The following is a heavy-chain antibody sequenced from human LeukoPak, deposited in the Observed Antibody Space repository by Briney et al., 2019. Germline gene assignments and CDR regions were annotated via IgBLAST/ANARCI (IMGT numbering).Heavy chain of an antibody. CDR1: GGSFSSYS. D-gene: IGHD3-22*01. Sequence: SVKVSYKASGGSFSSYSIIWLRQAPGQGLEWMGGIIPIFVTANYAQKFQRKDTSTTDQCPSPAYIELSTLSSDDRAVDYRSRSRPHDSSGYYDAFDIWGQGTMVTVSS. V-gene: IGHV1-69*05. CDR2: IIPIFVTA. CDR3: SRSRPHDSSGYYDAFDI. J-gene: IGHJ3*02.